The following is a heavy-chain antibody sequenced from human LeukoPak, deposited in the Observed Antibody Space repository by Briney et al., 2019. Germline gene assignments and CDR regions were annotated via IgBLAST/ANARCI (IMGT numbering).Heavy chain of an antibody. V-gene: IGHV3-23*01. J-gene: IGHJ4*02. CDR3: AKDQRPDSGYDIDS. CDR1: GFTFSSYA. CDR2: ISGSGVTT. Sequence: PGGSLRLSCTASGFTFSSYAMSWVRQAPGKGLEWVSAISGSGVTTYYADSVMGRFTISRDSSKSTLYVQMNRLRAEDTAVYYCAKDQRPDSGYDIDSWGQGTLVTVSS. D-gene: IGHD5-12*01.